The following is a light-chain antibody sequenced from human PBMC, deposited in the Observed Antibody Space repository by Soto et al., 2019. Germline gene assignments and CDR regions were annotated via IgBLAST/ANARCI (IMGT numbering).Light chain of an antibody. Sequence: QSALTQPPSASGSHGQSVTISCTGTSSDVGAYDYVSWYQQHPGKAPKLMIYEVSQRPSGVPDRFSGSKSGNTASLTISGLQAEDEGDYYFSSIAGINNLLFGVGTKLTVL. V-gene: IGLV2-8*01. CDR3: SSIAGINNLL. J-gene: IGLJ2*01. CDR1: SSDVGAYDY. CDR2: EVS.